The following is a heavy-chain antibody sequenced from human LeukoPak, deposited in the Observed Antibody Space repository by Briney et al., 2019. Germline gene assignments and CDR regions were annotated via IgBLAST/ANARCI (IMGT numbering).Heavy chain of an antibody. V-gene: IGHV4-31*03. Sequence: KPSETLSLTCTVSGGSISSGAYYWSWIRLHPGKGLEWIGYIYYIGSTYYNPSLKSRVTISVDTSKNQFSLKLSSVTAADTAVYYCARTPSMAPFDYWGQGSLVTVSS. CDR3: ARTPSMAPFDY. J-gene: IGHJ4*02. CDR1: GGSISSGAYY. D-gene: IGHD2/OR15-2a*01. CDR2: IYYIGST.